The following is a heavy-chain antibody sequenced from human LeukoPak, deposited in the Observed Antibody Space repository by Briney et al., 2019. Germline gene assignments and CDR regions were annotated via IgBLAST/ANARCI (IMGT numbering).Heavy chain of an antibody. CDR2: IYHSGST. D-gene: IGHD2-15*01. CDR1: GGSISSSNW. CDR3: AREGGFCSGGSCYNDY. V-gene: IGHV4-4*02. J-gene: IGHJ4*02. Sequence: SGTLSLTCAVSGGSISSSNWWSWVRQPPGKGLEWIGEIYHSGSTNYNPSLKSRVTISVDKSKNQFSLKLSSVTAADTAVYYCAREGGFCSGGSCYNDYWGQGTLVTVSS.